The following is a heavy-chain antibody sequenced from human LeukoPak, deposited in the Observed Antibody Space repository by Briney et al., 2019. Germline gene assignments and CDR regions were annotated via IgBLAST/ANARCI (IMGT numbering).Heavy chain of an antibody. J-gene: IGHJ4*02. CDR2: IYSGGST. Sequence: PGGSLRLSCAASGFTVSSNYMSWVRQAPGKWMEWDSVIYSGGSTYYADSVKGRLIISRDNSKNTLYLQLNSLRAEDTAVYYCARDFGDNYSDYWGQGTLVTVSS. CDR3: ARDFGDNYSDY. V-gene: IGHV3-53*01. CDR1: GFTVSSNY. D-gene: IGHD3-10*01.